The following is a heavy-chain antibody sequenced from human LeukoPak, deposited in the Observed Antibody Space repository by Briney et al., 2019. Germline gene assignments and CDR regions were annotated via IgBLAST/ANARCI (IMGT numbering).Heavy chain of an antibody. CDR1: GFTFSSYA. Sequence: LTGGSLRLSCAASGFTFSSYAMSWVRQAPGKGLEWVSLIDSGGRTYYADSVKGRFAISRDNSKNTLYLQMNSLRAEDTAVYFCVYSVWGSYRHYFDSWGQGTLVIVSS. J-gene: IGHJ4*02. CDR2: IDSGGRT. D-gene: IGHD3-16*02. V-gene: IGHV3-23*01. CDR3: VYSVWGSYRHYFDS.